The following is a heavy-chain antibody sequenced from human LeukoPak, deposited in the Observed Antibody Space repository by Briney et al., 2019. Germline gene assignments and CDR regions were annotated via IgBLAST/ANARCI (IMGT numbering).Heavy chain of an antibody. D-gene: IGHD6-13*01. CDR3: ARGVGSSWYGNWFDP. Sequence: GGSLRLSWAASGFTVSSNYMSWVRQAPGKGLEWVSVIYSGGSTYYADSVKGRFTISRDNSKNTLYLQMNSLRAEDTAVYYCARGVGSSWYGNWFDPWGQGTLVTVSS. J-gene: IGHJ5*02. V-gene: IGHV3-53*01. CDR1: GFTVSSNY. CDR2: IYSGGST.